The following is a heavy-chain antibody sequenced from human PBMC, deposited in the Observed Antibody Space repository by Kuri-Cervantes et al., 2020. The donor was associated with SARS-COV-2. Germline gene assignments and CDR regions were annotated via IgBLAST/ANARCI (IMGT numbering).Heavy chain of an antibody. Sequence: GGSLRLSCAASGFTFSSYGMHWVRQAPGKGLEWVAVIWYDGSNKYYADSVKGRLTISRDNSKNTLYLQMNSLRAEDTAVYYCARDGDYDFWSGYLDYWGQGTLVTVSS. CDR2: IWYDGSNK. V-gene: IGHV3-33*01. CDR1: GFTFSSYG. CDR3: ARDGDYDFWSGYLDY. J-gene: IGHJ4*02. D-gene: IGHD3-3*01.